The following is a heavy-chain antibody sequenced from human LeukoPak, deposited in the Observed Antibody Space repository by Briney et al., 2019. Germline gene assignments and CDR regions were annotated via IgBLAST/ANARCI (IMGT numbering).Heavy chain of an antibody. J-gene: IGHJ4*02. CDR2: IYYSGST. D-gene: IGHD2-15*01. CDR3: ARGTRGYCSGGSCFHFDY. V-gene: IGHV4-30-4*01. Sequence: PSETLSLTCTVSGGSISSANYYWGWIRQPPGKGLEWIGYIYYSGSTYYNPSLKSRVTISVDTSKNQFSLKLNSVTAADTSVYYCARGTRGYCSGGSCFHFDYWGQGTLVTVSS. CDR1: GGSISSANYY.